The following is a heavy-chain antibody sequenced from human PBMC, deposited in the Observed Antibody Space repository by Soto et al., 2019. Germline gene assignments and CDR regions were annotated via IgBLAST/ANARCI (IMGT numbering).Heavy chain of an antibody. CDR2: IIPIFGTA. CDR3: ATALRFLEWYKGRNYGMDV. Sequence: QVQLVQSGAEVKKPGSSVKVSCKASGGTFSSYAISWVRQAPGQGLEWLGGIIPIFGTANYAQKFQGRVTIAADEYTSTPYMELSSLRSEDTAVYYCATALRFLEWYKGRNYGMDVWGQGTTVTVSS. D-gene: IGHD3-3*01. J-gene: IGHJ6*02. CDR1: GGTFSSYA. V-gene: IGHV1-69*01.